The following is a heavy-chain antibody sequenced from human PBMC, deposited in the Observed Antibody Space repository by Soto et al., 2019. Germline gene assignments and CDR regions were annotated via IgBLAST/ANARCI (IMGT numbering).Heavy chain of an antibody. CDR2: ISTGGGDT. V-gene: IGHV3-23*01. CDR3: AKHSGHYYFDC. Sequence: PGGSLRLSCAASGFTFSRYAVSWVRQAPGKGLEWVSAISTGGGDTFYADSVKGRFTISRDNSKDTLYMQMNSLRAEDAAAYYCAKHSGHYYFDCWGQGTLVTVSS. D-gene: IGHD1-26*01. CDR1: GFTFSRYA. J-gene: IGHJ4*01.